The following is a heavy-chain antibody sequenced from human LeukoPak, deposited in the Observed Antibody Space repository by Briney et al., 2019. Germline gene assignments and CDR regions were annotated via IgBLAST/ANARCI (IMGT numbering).Heavy chain of an antibody. D-gene: IGHD3-22*01. CDR2: ISSSGSYI. V-gene: IGHV3-21*01. Sequence: PGGSLRLSCAASGFTFSSYSMNWVRQAPGKGLEWVSSISSSGSYIYYADSVKGRFTISRDNAKNSLYLQMNSLRAEDTAVYYCAREWSYYDSSGYYSTPFDYWGQGTLVTVSS. CDR1: GFTFSSYS. CDR3: AREWSYYDSSGYYSTPFDY. J-gene: IGHJ4*02.